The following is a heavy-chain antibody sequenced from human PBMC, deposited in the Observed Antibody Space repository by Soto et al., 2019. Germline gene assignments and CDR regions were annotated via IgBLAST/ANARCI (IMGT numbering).Heavy chain of an antibody. CDR3: ASYDFWSGPGAFDI. CDR2: INPNSGGT. CDR1: GYIFTGYY. D-gene: IGHD3-3*01. V-gene: IGHV1-2*02. J-gene: IGHJ3*02. Sequence: ASVKVSCKASGYIFTGYYMHWVRQAPGQGLEWMGWINPNSGGTNYAQKFQGRVTMTRDTSISTAYMELSRLRSDDTAVYYCASYDFWSGPGAFDIWGQGTMVTVSS.